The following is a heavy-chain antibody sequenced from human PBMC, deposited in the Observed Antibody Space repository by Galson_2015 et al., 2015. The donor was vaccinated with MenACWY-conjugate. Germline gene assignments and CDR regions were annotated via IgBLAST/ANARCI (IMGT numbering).Heavy chain of an antibody. J-gene: IGHJ4*02. D-gene: IGHD3-10*01. Sequence: QSGAEVKKPGESLRISCKGSGYSFTSYWITWVRQMPGKGLEWMGRIDPSASYTNYSPSFQGHVTISADKSISTAYLQWSSLKASDTARYYCARQSYYGSGSPYFDYWGQGTLVTVSS. CDR2: IDPSASYT. CDR3: ARQSYYGSGSPYFDY. V-gene: IGHV5-10-1*01. CDR1: GYSFTSYW.